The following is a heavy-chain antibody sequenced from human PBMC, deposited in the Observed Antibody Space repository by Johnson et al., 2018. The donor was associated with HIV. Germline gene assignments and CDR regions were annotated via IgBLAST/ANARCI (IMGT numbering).Heavy chain of an antibody. Sequence: VESGGGLIQPGGSLRLSCAASGFTVSSNYMSWVRQAPGKGLEWVSVIYSGGSTYHADSVKGRFTISRDNSKNTVYLQMNSLISEDTAGYYCARGYILTGYSGAFDIWGQGTMVTVSS. CDR3: ARGYILTGYSGAFDI. CDR1: GFTVSSNY. CDR2: IYSGGST. V-gene: IGHV3-53*01. D-gene: IGHD3-9*01. J-gene: IGHJ3*02.